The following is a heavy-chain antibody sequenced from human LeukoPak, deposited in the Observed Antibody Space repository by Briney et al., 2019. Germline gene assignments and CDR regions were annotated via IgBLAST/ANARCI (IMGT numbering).Heavy chain of an antibody. CDR3: ARDHRYAFDN. J-gene: IGHJ4*01. V-gene: IGHV3-48*01. CDR1: GFNFIDYS. D-gene: IGHD5-12*01. CDR2: IGISSGNT. Sequence: GASLRLSCAASGFNFIDYSMNWVRQAPGKGLEWISYIGISSGNTKYADSVKGRFTISRDKARNSLYLQMNSLRVEDTAVYYCARDHRYAFDNWGHGTLVTVSS.